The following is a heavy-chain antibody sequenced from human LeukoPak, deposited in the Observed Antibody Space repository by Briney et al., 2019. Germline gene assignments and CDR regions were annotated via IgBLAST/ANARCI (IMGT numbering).Heavy chain of an antibody. Sequence: GGSLRLSCAASGFTFSSYAMSWVRQAPGKGLEWVSGISGGGGSTYYADSVKGRFTSSRDNSRITLYLQMNSLRAEDTAVYYCARAMMVVANLWGVFDYWGQGTLVTVSS. V-gene: IGHV3-23*01. CDR1: GFTFSSYA. CDR3: ARAMMVVANLWGVFDY. J-gene: IGHJ4*02. CDR2: ISGGGGST. D-gene: IGHD3-22*01.